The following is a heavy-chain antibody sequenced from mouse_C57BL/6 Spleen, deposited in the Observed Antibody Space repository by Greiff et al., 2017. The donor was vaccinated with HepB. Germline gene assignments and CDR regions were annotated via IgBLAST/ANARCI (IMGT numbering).Heavy chain of an antibody. Sequence: EVQRVESGGGLVKPGGSLKLSCAASGFTFSDYGMHWVRQAPEKGLEWVAYISSGSSTIYYADTVKGRFTISRDNAKNTLFLQMTSLRSEDTAMYYCARFYYYGSSYYFDYWGQGTTLTVSS. J-gene: IGHJ2*01. CDR2: ISSGSSTI. CDR3: ARFYYYGSSYYFDY. D-gene: IGHD1-1*01. V-gene: IGHV5-17*01. CDR1: GFTFSDYG.